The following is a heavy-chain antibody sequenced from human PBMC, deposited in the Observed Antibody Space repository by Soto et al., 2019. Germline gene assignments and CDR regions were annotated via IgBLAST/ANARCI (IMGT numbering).Heavy chain of an antibody. CDR1: GGSISSGGYS. CDR2: IYHSGST. CDR3: ARLNGYCVSTGCHGYYGMDV. V-gene: IGHV4-30-2*01. Sequence: SETLSLTCTVSGGSISSGGYSWSWIRQPPGKGLEWIGYIYHSGSTYYNPSLKSRVTISVDRSKNQFSLKLSSVTAADTAVYYCARLNGYCVSTGCHGYYGMDVWGQGTTVTVSS. D-gene: IGHD2-2*03. J-gene: IGHJ6*02.